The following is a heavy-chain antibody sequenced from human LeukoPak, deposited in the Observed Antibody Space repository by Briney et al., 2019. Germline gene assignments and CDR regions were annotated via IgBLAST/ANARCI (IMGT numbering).Heavy chain of an antibody. Sequence: GGPLRLSCAASGFTFSSYAMSWVRQAPGKGLEWVSAISGSGGSTYYADSVKGRFTISRDNSKNTLYLQMNSLRAEDTAVYYCAKNPHYSSSWYEGNWFDPWGQGTLVTVSS. CDR1: GFTFSSYA. V-gene: IGHV3-23*01. CDR3: AKNPHYSSSWYEGNWFDP. J-gene: IGHJ5*02. CDR2: ISGSGGST. D-gene: IGHD6-13*01.